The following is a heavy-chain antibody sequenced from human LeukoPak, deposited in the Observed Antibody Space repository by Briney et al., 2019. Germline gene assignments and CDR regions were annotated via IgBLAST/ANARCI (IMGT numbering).Heavy chain of an antibody. Sequence: GGSLRLSCAASEFTFINYGINWVGQAPGKAPEWVGNINQDGSQKKFVGSVKGRFAISRDNGKNSVFLQMNSLRVEDTAVYFCARAGSSTKLDYWGQGALVTVSS. J-gene: IGHJ4*02. V-gene: IGHV3-7*01. CDR1: EFTFINYG. D-gene: IGHD2-2*01. CDR2: INQDGSQK. CDR3: ARAGSSTKLDY.